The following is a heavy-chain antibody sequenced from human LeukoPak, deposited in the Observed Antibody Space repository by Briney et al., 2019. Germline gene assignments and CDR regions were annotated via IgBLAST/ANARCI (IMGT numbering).Heavy chain of an antibody. CDR2: ISPSSDIT. V-gene: IGHV3-23*01. J-gene: IGHJ4*02. CDR1: GFTFDDYG. D-gene: IGHD3-10*01. CDR3: AKDDAWLRFGE. Sequence: GGSLRLSCAASGFTFDDYGMSWVRQAPGKGLEWVSGISPSSDITYYADSVKGRFTISRDNSKNTLYLEVISLTAEDTAVYYCAKDDAWLRFGEWSQGTLVTVSS.